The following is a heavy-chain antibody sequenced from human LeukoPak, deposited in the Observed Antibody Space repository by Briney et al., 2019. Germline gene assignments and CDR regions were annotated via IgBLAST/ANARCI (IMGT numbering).Heavy chain of an antibody. J-gene: IGHJ4*02. Sequence: GGSLRLSCAASGFTFSNHWLSWVRQAPGKGLEWVAVIWYDGSNKCYADSVKGRFTISRDNSKNTLYLQMNSLRAEDTAVYYCAKDAQWLPLFDYWGQGTLVTVSS. V-gene: IGHV3-33*06. CDR2: IWYDGSNK. CDR1: GFTFSNHW. D-gene: IGHD6-19*01. CDR3: AKDAQWLPLFDY.